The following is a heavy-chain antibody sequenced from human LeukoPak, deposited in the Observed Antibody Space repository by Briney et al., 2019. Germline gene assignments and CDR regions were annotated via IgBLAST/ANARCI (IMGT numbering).Heavy chain of an antibody. CDR1: GGSFSGYY. CDR3: ANRGSVVTAMSGHWFDP. Sequence: PSETLSLTCAVYGGSFSGYYWSWIRQPPGKGLEWIGEINHSESTNYNPSLKSRVTISVDTSKNQFSLKLSSVAAADTAVYYCANRGSVVTAMSGHWFDPWGQGTLVTVSS. J-gene: IGHJ5*02. V-gene: IGHV4-34*01. D-gene: IGHD2-21*02. CDR2: INHSEST.